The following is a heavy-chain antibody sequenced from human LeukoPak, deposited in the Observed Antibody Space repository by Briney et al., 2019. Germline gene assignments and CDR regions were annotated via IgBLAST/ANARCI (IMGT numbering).Heavy chain of an antibody. J-gene: IGHJ4*02. D-gene: IGHD6-19*01. Sequence: PGGSLRLSCAASGFTFSNFEMNWVRQAPGMGLEWVSYISGSGNAIHYADSVRGRFTISRDNAKNSLYLQMNSLRAEDTAVYYCARRSGIAVAGAFDYWGQGTLVTVSS. V-gene: IGHV3-48*03. CDR2: ISGSGNAI. CDR3: ARRSGIAVAGAFDY. CDR1: GFTFSNFE.